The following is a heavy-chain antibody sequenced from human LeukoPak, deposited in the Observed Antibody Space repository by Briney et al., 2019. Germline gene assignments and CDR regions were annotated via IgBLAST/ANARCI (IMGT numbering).Heavy chain of an antibody. Sequence: GGSLRLSCAASGFTFSNAWMSWVRQAPGKGLEWVGRIKSKTDGGTTDYAAPVKGRFTISRDDSKNTLYLQMNSLKTEDTAVYYCTTDNPYSSSWYEGDFLGYWGQGTLVTVSS. J-gene: IGHJ4*02. V-gene: IGHV3-15*01. CDR1: GFTFSNAW. D-gene: IGHD6-13*01. CDR2: IKSKTDGGTT. CDR3: TTDNPYSSSWYEGDFLGY.